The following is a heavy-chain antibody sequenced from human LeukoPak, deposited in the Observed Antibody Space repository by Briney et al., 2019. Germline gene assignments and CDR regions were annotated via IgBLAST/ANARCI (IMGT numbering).Heavy chain of an antibody. J-gene: IGHJ4*02. D-gene: IGHD3-9*01. V-gene: IGHV3-33*01. Sequence: PGRSLRLSCAASGFTFSSYGMHWVRQAPGKGLEWVAVIWYDGSNKYYADSVKGRFTISRDNSKNTLYLQMNSLRAEDTAVYYCARDRYRYDILTGYQFDHWGQGTLVTVSS. CDR3: ARDRYRYDILTGYQFDH. CDR1: GFTFSSYG. CDR2: IWYDGSNK.